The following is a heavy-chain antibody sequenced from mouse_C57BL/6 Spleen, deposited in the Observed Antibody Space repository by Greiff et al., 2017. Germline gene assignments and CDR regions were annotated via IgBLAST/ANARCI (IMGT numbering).Heavy chain of an antibody. V-gene: IGHV5-4*01. J-gene: IGHJ1*03. D-gene: IGHD2-10*02. CDR3: ARDLVPYWYFDV. CDR1: GFTFSSYA. Sequence: EVKLEESGGGLVKPGGSLKLSCAASGFTFSSYAMSWVRQTPEKRLEWVATISDGGSYTYYPDNVKGRFTISRDNAKNNLYLQMSHLKSEDTAMYYCARDLVPYWYFDVWGTGTTVTVSS. CDR2: ISDGGSYT.